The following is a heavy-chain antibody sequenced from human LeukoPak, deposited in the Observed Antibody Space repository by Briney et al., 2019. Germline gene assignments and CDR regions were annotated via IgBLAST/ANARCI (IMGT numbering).Heavy chain of an antibody. CDR2: IYSAGST. Sequence: GGSLRLSCAASGFTFNSYAMSWVRQAPGKGLEWVSIIYSAGSTYHADSVKGRFTISRDNSKNTVHLQMNSLRAEDTAIYYCARVWELSFDYWGQGTLVTVSS. CDR3: ARVWELSFDY. CDR1: GFTFNSYA. D-gene: IGHD1-26*01. V-gene: IGHV3-53*01. J-gene: IGHJ4*02.